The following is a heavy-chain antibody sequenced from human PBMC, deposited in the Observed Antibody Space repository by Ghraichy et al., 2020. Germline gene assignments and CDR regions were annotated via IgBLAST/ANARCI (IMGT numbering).Heavy chain of an antibody. CDR1: GGSFSGYY. CDR2: INHSGST. CDR3: ARSTGADNWFDP. V-gene: IGHV4-34*01. Sequence: SETLSLTCAVYGGSFSGYYWSWIRQPPGKGLEWIGEINHSGSTNYNPSLKSRVTISVDTSKNQFSLKLSSVTAADTAVYYCARSTGADNWFDPWGQGTLVTVSS. J-gene: IGHJ5*02. D-gene: IGHD2-8*02.